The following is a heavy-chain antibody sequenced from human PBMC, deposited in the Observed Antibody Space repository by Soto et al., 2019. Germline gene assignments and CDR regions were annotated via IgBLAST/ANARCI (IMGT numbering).Heavy chain of an antibody. CDR1: GFSLNTTAVG. D-gene: IGHD3-16*01. CDR2: IYWDNDK. CDR3: AHREGDDDVWGSYKDAFDI. V-gene: IGHV2-5*02. J-gene: IGHJ3*02. Sequence: SGPTLVNPTQTHTLTCPFSGFSLNTTAVGVGWIRQPPGKALEWLALIYWDNDKRYNPSLNTRLTITKDTSKNPVVLKITNMDPVDTATYFGAHREGDDDVWGSYKDAFDIGGEGTRVTV.